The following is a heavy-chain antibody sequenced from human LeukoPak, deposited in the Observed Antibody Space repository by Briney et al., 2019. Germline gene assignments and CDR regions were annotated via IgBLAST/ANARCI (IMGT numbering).Heavy chain of an antibody. CDR2: TSSSSSYI. CDR3: ARLGAAAAGAFDI. Sequence: GGSLRLSCAASGFTFSSYSMNWVRQAPGKGLEWVSSTSSSSSYIYYADSVKGRFTISRDNAKNSLYLQMNSLRAEDTAVYYCARLGAAAAGAFDIWGQGTMVTVSS. D-gene: IGHD6-13*01. CDR1: GFTFSSYS. J-gene: IGHJ3*02. V-gene: IGHV3-21*01.